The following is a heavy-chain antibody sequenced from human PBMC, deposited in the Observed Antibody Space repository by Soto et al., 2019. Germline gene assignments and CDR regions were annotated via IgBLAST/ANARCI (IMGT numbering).Heavy chain of an antibody. CDR3: ARGVGFGYYYYHMDL. CDR2: IYYSGSA. D-gene: IGHD3-10*01. J-gene: IGHJ6*02. V-gene: IGHV4-61*01. Sequence: PAENLSLTSTVSGDSVTRVSDYWSWIRQPPGKGLEWIGYIYYSGSADYNPSLGSRVTISIDTSKNQFSLKLTSVTAADTAVYYCARGVGFGYYYYHMDLWGQGTTVTVSS. CDR1: GDSVTRVSDY.